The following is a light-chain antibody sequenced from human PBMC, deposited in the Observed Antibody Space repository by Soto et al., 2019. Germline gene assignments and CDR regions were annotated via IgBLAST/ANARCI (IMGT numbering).Light chain of an antibody. V-gene: IGKV1-5*01. CDR3: QQYDGN. CDR1: QNINRW. J-gene: IGKJ3*01. CDR2: DAS. Sequence: DIQMTQSPSTLAASVGDRVTITCRASQNINRWLAWYQQKPGEAPKVLIYDASSLESGVPSRFSGSGSGTEFTLTITSLQPDDFATYYCQQYDGNFGPGTKVDFK.